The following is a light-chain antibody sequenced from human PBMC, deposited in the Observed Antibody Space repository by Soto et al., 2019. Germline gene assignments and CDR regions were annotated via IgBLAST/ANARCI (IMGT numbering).Light chain of an antibody. J-gene: IGLJ1*01. CDR1: SSNIGSTYD. CDR2: GNT. CDR3: HSYDDSLSVHYV. Sequence: QAVVTQPPSVSGAPGQRVTISCTGSSSNIGSTYDVQWYQQLPGTAPKLLIHGNTDRPSGVPDRFSGSKSGTSASLAITGLQADDEADYYCHSYDDSLSVHYVFGTGTKLTVL. V-gene: IGLV1-40*01.